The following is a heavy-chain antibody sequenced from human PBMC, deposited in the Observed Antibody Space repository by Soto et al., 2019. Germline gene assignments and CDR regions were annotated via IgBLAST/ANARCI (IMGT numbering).Heavy chain of an antibody. CDR3: ASSPPAMVAPNI. J-gene: IGHJ4*02. V-gene: IGHV4-59*02. Sequence: PSETLSLTCTVSGGSVSCYSWTWVRQPPGKGLEWIGYVYYSGSTHYNPSLKSRVTISLDTSKNQFSLKLTSVTAADTAMYFCASSPPAMVAPNIWGQGTLVTVSS. CDR1: GGSVSCYS. CDR2: VYYSGST. D-gene: IGHD5-18*01.